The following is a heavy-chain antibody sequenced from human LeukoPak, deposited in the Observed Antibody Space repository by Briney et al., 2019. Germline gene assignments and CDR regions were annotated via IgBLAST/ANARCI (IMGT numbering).Heavy chain of an antibody. CDR1: GGSVSSGDYY. J-gene: IGHJ3*02. CDR3: ARTYYDASGYSDAFDI. CDR2: IYYSGNT. V-gene: IGHV4-30-4*01. Sequence: SETLSLTCTVSGGSVSSGDYYWSWIRQPPGKGLEWIGYIYYSGNTYYNPSLESRVTISVDTSKNQFSLKLSSVTGADTAVYYCARTYYDASGYSDAFDIWGQGTMVTVSS. D-gene: IGHD3-22*01.